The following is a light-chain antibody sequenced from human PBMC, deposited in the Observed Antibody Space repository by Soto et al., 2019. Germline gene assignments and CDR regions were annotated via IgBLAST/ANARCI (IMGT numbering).Light chain of an antibody. V-gene: IGLV2-23*01. CDR3: CSYAGNPYV. J-gene: IGLJ1*01. CDR1: SSDVGGYNS. Sequence: QSAVTQPASVSGSPGQSITISCTGSSSDVGGYNSVSWYQQHPGKAPKLMIYEGSKRPSGVSDRFSGSKSGNTASLTISGLQAEDEADYYCCSYAGNPYVFGTGTKLTVL. CDR2: EGS.